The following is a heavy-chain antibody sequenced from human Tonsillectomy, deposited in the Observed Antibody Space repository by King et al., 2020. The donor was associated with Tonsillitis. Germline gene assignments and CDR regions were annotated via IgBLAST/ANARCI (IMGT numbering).Heavy chain of an antibody. D-gene: IGHD3-16*02. J-gene: IGHJ3*01. CDR2: IYYSVRT. V-gene: IGHV4-39*01. CDR1: GGSIVSSSHY. Sequence: PLQESGPGLVKPSETLFLTCTVSGGSIVSSSHYWAWIRQPPGKGPEWIGSIYYSVRTYYNPSLKSRVTISIDPSKNQFSLRQSSMTAADTAVYYCAGQGEIVPSLSDGFDFWGQGTRVTVSS. CDR3: AGQGEIVPSLSDGFDF.